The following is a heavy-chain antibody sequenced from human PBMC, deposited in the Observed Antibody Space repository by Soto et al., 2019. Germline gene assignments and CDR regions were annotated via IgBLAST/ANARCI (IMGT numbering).Heavy chain of an antibody. D-gene: IGHD3-16*02. CDR2: IYYSGST. Sequence: SETLSLTCTVSGGSISSYYWSWIRQPPGKGLEWIGYIYYSGSTNYNPSLKSRVTISVDTSKNQFSLKLSSVTAADTAVYYCARMYYDYIWGSYRNTHFDYWGQGTLVTVSS. V-gene: IGHV4-59*01. CDR3: ARMYYDYIWGSYRNTHFDY. CDR1: GGSISSYY. J-gene: IGHJ4*02.